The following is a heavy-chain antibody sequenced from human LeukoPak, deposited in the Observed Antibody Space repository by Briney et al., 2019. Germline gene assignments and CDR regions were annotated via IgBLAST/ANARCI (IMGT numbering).Heavy chain of an antibody. D-gene: IGHD6-13*01. Sequence: MSRGSLRLSCAASGLTFSYAWMSWVRQPPGKGLEWIEEINHSGSTNYNPSLKSRANISVDPSNNQLSLKLSYVPPPDTAVHYCAGGGGYSTWGQRTLVSLS. CDR3: AGGGGYST. V-gene: IGHV4-34*01. CDR2: INHSGST. J-gene: IGHJ5*02. CDR1: GLTFSYAW.